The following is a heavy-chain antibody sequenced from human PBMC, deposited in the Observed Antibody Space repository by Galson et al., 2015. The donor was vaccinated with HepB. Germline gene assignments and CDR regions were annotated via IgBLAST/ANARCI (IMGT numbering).Heavy chain of an antibody. CDR3: ARDLVIAVAVLLDY. J-gene: IGHJ4*02. CDR1: GFTFSSYA. Sequence: SLRLSCAASGFTFSSYAMHWVRQAPGKGLEWVAVISYDGSNKYYADSVKGRFTISRDNSKNTLYLQMNSLRAEDTAVYYCARDLVIAVAVLLDYWGQGTLVTVSS. D-gene: IGHD6-19*01. CDR2: ISYDGSNK. V-gene: IGHV3-30*04.